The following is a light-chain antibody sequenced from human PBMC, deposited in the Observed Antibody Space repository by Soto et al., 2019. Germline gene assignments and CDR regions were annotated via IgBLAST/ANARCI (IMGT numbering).Light chain of an antibody. Sequence: QSVLTQPPSVSAAPGQKVIISCSGSSSNIGGNSVSWYQQLPGTAPKLLIYDDNKRPSGIPDRFSGSKSGTSATLGITGFQTGDEADYYCGTWDNSLSAGVFGTGTKVT. CDR3: GTWDNSLSAGV. CDR2: DDN. J-gene: IGLJ1*01. V-gene: IGLV1-51*01. CDR1: SSNIGGNS.